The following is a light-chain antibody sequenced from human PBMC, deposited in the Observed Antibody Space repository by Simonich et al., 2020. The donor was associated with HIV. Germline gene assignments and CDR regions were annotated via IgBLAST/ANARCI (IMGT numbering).Light chain of an antibody. CDR2: AAS. CDR1: QGISNW. CDR3: QQANSFPIT. J-gene: IGKJ5*01. Sequence: DIQMTQSPSSVSASVGDRVTITCRASQGISNWLAWSQQKPGKAPKLLIYAASRLQSGVPSRFSGRGSGTDFTRTISSLQPEDFATYYCQQANSFPITFGQGTRLEIK. V-gene: IGKV1-12*01.